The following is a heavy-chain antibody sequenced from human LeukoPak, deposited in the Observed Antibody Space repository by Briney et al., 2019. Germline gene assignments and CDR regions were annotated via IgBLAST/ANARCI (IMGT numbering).Heavy chain of an antibody. CDR2: DTSSTTST. D-gene: IGHD2-8*02. J-gene: IGHJ6*03. Sequence: GGSLRLSCTASEFSISHYAMSWVRQAPGKGLEWVSADTSSTTSTYYASSVRGRFTISRDNSMSTLYLQMNSLRADDTAVYYCSKAPLGACAGAVCYYLDVWGKGTTVIVSS. CDR3: SKAPLGACAGAVCYYLDV. CDR1: EFSISHYA. V-gene: IGHV3-23*01.